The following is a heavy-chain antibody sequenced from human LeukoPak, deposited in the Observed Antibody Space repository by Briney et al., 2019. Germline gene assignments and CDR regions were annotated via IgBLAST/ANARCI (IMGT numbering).Heavy chain of an antibody. CDR3: ARAPGIAAAGTHFDF. CDR1: GGSLSSYY. CDR2: IYYSGSA. J-gene: IGHJ4*02. Sequence: PSETLSLTCTVSGGSLSSYYWSWIRQPPGKGLEWIGYIYYSGSAKYNPSLKSRVTISVDTSKNQFSLKLSSVPAGDTAVYYCARAPGIAAAGTHFDFWGQGTLVTVSS. V-gene: IGHV4-59*01. D-gene: IGHD6-13*01.